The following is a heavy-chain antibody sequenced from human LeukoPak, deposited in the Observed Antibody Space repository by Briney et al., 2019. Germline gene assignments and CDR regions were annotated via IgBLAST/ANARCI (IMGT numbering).Heavy chain of an antibody. CDR1: GASISGYW. V-gene: IGHV4-4*07. D-gene: IGHD2-15*01. Sequence: SETLSLTCDVSGASISGYWWSWIRQPAGKGLEWIGRMYTDGDTNYNPALKSRVTVSVDTSKNLFSLKLISATAADTAVYYCARAPAACGGTCPFDSWGQGTLVTVSS. J-gene: IGHJ4*02. CDR2: MYTDGDT. CDR3: ARAPAACGGTCPFDS.